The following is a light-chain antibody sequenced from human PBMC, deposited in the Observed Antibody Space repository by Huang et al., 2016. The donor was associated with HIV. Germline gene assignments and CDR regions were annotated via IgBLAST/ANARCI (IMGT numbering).Light chain of an antibody. CDR1: QSVSSN. Sequence: EIVMTQSPATLSVSPGERATLSCRASQSVSSNLAWYQQKPGQAPRLLIFRASTRATGIPARFSGSGSGTEFTLTISSLQSEDFAVYYCQQYNTWPRTFGQGTKVEIK. CDR2: RAS. CDR3: QQYNTWPRT. V-gene: IGKV3-15*01. J-gene: IGKJ1*01.